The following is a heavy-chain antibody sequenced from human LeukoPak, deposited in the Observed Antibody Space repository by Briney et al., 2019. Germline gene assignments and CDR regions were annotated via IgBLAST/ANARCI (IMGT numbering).Heavy chain of an antibody. J-gene: IGHJ4*02. Sequence: GGSLRLSCSASGFTFSSYAMHWVRQAPGKGLEYVSAISSNGGSTYYADSVKVRFTISRDNSKNTLYLQMSSLRAEDTAVYYCVKSYSSSWYPFDYWGQGTLVTVSS. V-gene: IGHV3-64D*09. CDR1: GFTFSSYA. CDR3: VKSYSSSWYPFDY. D-gene: IGHD6-13*01. CDR2: ISSNGGST.